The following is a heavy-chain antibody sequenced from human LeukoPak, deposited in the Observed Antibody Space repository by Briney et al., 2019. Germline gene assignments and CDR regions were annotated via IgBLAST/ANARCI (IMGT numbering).Heavy chain of an antibody. CDR1: GFTFSSYG. D-gene: IGHD1-26*01. CDR2: ISSSSSYI. CDR3: ARWGAEPFDY. V-gene: IGHV3-21*01. J-gene: IGHJ4*02. Sequence: GRSLRLSCAASGFTFSSYGMHWVRQAPGMGLEWVSSISSSSSYIYYADSVKGRFTISRNNAKNSLYLQMNSLRAEDTAVYYCARWGAEPFDYWGQGTLVTVSS.